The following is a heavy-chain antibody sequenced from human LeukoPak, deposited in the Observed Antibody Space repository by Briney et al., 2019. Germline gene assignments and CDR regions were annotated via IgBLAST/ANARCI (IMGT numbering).Heavy chain of an antibody. D-gene: IGHD2-15*01. V-gene: IGHV4-39*01. CDR2: IYYSGST. CDR1: GGSISSSSYY. CDR3: ARLIFPDVVAALTEHYYYYMDV. J-gene: IGHJ6*03. Sequence: PSETLSLTCTVSGGSISSSSYYWGWIRQPPGKGLEWIGSIYYSGSTYYNPSLKSRVTISVDTSKNQFSLKLSSVTAADTAVYYCARLIFPDVVAALTEHYYYYMDVWGKGTTVTISS.